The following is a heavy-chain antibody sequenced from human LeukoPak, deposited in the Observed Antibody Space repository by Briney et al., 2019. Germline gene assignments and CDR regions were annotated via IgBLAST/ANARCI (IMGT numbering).Heavy chain of an antibody. CDR2: ISKDGNIR. CDR1: GFTFGSYA. V-gene: IGHV3-30-3*01. CDR3: AGETFES. Sequence: GGSLRLSCSASGFTFGSYAMDWVRQAPGMGLEWVAIISKDGNIRNYAASVKGRFTVSRDNSKSTLYLQMNNLRIDDTAIYYCAGETFESWGQGTLVTVSS. J-gene: IGHJ4*02.